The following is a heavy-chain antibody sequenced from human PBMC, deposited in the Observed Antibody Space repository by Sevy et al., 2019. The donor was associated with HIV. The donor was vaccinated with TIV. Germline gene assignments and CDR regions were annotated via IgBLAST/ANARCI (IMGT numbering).Heavy chain of an antibody. Sequence: GGSLRLSCGASGFTFSNYAMSWVRQAPGKGPEWVSGINNGGSTYYADSVKGRCTISRGNYKKMVFLKMKSMRAEDKAVYYCASGDTSMITDLDYWGQRALVTVSS. CDR2: INNGGST. CDR3: ASGDTSMITDLDY. V-gene: IGHV3-23*01. D-gene: IGHD3-16*01. CDR1: GFTFSNYA. J-gene: IGHJ4*02.